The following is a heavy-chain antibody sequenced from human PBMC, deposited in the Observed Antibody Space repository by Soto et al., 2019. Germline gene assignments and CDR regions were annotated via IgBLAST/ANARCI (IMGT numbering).Heavy chain of an antibody. Sequence: VGFLRLSCAASGFTFGSYGRSLVRQAPGKGLEWVSAISDSGGNTYYADSVKGRFTISRDNSKNTLYLQMNSLRAEDTAVYYCAKRTYRSGWKKFDSWGQGTQVTVSS. J-gene: IGHJ4*02. CDR2: ISDSGGNT. V-gene: IGHV3-23*01. D-gene: IGHD6-19*01. CDR3: AKRTYRSGWKKFDS. CDR1: GFTFGSYG.